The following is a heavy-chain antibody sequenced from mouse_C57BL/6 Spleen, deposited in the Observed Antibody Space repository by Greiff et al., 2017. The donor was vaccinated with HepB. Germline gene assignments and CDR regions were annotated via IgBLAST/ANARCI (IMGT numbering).Heavy chain of an antibody. J-gene: IGHJ4*01. CDR2: INPSTGGT. CDR1: GYSFTGYY. V-gene: IGHV1-42*01. CDR3: ARDYGSSEEYYAMDY. D-gene: IGHD1-1*01. Sequence: VHVKQSGPELVKPGASVKISCKASGYSFTGYYMNWVKQSPEKSLEWIGEINPSTGGTTYNQKFKAKATLTVDKSSSTAYMQLKSLTSEDSAVYYCARDYGSSEEYYAMDYWGQGTSVTVSS.